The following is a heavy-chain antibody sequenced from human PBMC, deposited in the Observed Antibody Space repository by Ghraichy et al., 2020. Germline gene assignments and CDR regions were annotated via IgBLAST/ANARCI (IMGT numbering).Heavy chain of an antibody. V-gene: IGHV3-7*03. D-gene: IGHD6-6*01. J-gene: IGHJ4*02. CDR3: ARLRGNSSIFDY. Sequence: GGSLRLSCAASGFTFNYHWMPWVHQAPGKGLEWVANINQDGSQKYYVESVKGRFTVSRDNAKNSVFLQMNSLRAEDTAVYYCARLRGNSSIFDYWGQGTLVTVSS. CDR2: INQDGSQK. CDR1: GFTFNYHW.